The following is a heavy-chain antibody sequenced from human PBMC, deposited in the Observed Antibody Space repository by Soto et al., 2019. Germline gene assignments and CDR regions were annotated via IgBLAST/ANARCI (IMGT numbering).Heavy chain of an antibody. CDR1: VGSFKIGTYA. D-gene: IGHD3-3*01. Sequence: AEALSLPCTFSVGSFKIGTYAWSWIRQPPGKGLEWIGYVYHTGRTSYNPSLKSRVSISMDTSKNQFSLNLDSVTAADPAVYFCARDFAYFDSWGQGTMVTVSS. V-gene: IGHV4-61*01. J-gene: IGHJ4*02. CDR2: VYHTGRT. CDR3: ARDFAYFDS.